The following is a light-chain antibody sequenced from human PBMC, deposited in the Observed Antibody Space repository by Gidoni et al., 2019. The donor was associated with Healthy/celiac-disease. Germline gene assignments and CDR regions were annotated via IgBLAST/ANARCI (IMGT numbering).Light chain of an antibody. J-gene: IGLJ3*02. CDR1: SSDVVGSNY. CDR3: SSYTSSSTRV. V-gene: IGLV2-14*01. Sequence: QSALTQPASVSGSPGQSITISCTGTSSDVVGSNYVSWYQQHPGKAPKLMIYDVSNRPSGVSNRFSGSKSGNTASLTISGLQAEDEADYYCSSYTSSSTRVFGGGTKLTVL. CDR2: DVS.